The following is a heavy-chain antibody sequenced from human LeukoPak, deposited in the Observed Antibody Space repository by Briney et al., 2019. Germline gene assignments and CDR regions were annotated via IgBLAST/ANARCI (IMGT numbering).Heavy chain of an antibody. D-gene: IGHD2-21*01. Sequence: GGSLRLSCAASGFTVSSNYMSWVRQAPGKGLEWVSVIYSGGSTYYADSVKGRFTISRDNSKNTLYLQMNSLRAEDTAVYYCARDKTSDPHPNCLDYWGQGTLVTVSS. CDR1: GFTVSSNY. V-gene: IGHV3-66*01. CDR2: IYSGGST. J-gene: IGHJ4*02. CDR3: ARDKTSDPHPNCLDY.